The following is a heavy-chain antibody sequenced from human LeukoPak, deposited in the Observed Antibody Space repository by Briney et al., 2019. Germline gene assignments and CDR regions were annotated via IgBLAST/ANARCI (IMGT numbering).Heavy chain of an antibody. CDR2: IHYSESG. Sequence: KPSETLSLTCTVSGDPMISYYWTWIRQPPGKALEWIGYIHYSESGKYTPSLKSRVTMSIDTSKRQIFLRLTSVTAADTAVYYCARSQVVGVNNDYGDYVPSYYFDYWGQGTLVTVSS. CDR3: ARSQVVGVNNDYGDYVPSYYFDY. D-gene: IGHD4-17*01. V-gene: IGHV4-59*12. CDR1: GDPMISYY. J-gene: IGHJ4*02.